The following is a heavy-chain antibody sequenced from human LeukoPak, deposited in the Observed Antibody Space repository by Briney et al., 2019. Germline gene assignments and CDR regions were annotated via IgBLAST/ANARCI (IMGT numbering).Heavy chain of an antibody. CDR2: IYYSGST. CDR1: GGSLSSYY. D-gene: IGHD2/OR15-2a*01. V-gene: IGHV4-59*08. CDR3: ARLRRNIANH. J-gene: IGHJ5*02. Sequence: SETLSLTCTVSGGSLSSYYWSWLRQPPGKGLEWIGYIYYSGSTNYNPSPTSRVTVAVDTSKSQFSLKLSSVTAADTAVYYCARLRRNIANHWGQGTLVTVSS.